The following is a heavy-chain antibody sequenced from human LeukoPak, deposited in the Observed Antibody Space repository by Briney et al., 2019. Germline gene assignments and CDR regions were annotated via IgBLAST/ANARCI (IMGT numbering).Heavy chain of an antibody. Sequence: GRSLRLSCAASGFTFSSYAMHWVRQAPGKGLEWVAVISYDGSNKYYADSVKGRFTISRDNSKNTLYLQMNSLRAEDTAVHYCARDSALPTWYYYGSGSFLDDYWSQGTLVTVSS. CDR3: ARDSALPTWYYYGSGSFLDDY. CDR1: GFTFSSYA. V-gene: IGHV3-30*04. D-gene: IGHD3-10*01. J-gene: IGHJ4*02. CDR2: ISYDGSNK.